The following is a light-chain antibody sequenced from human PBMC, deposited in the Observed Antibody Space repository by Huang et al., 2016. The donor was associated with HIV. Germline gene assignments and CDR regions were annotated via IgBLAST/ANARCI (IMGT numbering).Light chain of an antibody. CDR2: GAS. CDR3: QQYNNWPPLT. Sequence: EIVMTQSPAPLSVSPGERATLSCRASQSVSSNLAWYQQKPGQAPTLLIFGASTRATGIAARFSGSGSGTEFTLTISSLQSEDFAVYYCQQYNNWPPLTFGGGTKVEIK. CDR1: QSVSSN. J-gene: IGKJ4*01. V-gene: IGKV3-15*01.